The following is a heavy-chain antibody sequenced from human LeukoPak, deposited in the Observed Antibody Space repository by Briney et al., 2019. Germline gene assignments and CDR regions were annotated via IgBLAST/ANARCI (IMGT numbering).Heavy chain of an antibody. CDR2: IYYSGNT. J-gene: IGHJ6*02. CDR3: ARDLDV. Sequence: SETLSLTCAVYGGSFSGYYWSWIRQPPGKGLEWIGYIYYSGNTHYNPSLKSRVSISVDTAKNQFSLNLSSVTAADTAVYYCARDLDVWGQGTTVTVSS. V-gene: IGHV4-34*11. CDR1: GGSFSGYY.